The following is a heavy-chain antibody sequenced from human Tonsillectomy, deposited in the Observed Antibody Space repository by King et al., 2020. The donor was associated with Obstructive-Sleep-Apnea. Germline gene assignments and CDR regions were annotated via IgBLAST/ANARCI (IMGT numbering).Heavy chain of an antibody. CDR3: AGDIQPAATLNFDY. D-gene: IGHD2-2*01. CDR1: GYSISNGYY. V-gene: IGHV4-38-2*02. J-gene: IGHJ4*02. Sequence: VQLQESGPGLVIPSETLSLTCTVSGYSISNGYYWGWIRQPPGKGLEWIGRIDYSGSTYYNPSLKSRVTISVDTSKNQFSLKLSSLTAADTAVYYCAGDIQPAATLNFDYWGQGTLVTVSS. CDR2: IDYSGST.